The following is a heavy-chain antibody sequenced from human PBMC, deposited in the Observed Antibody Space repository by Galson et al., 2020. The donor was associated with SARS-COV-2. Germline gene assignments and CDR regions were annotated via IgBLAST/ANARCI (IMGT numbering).Heavy chain of an antibody. V-gene: IGHV3-21*01. Sequence: KIGESLKISCAASGFTFSSYSMNWVRQPPGKGLELVSSISSSSSYIYYANSVKGRFTISRDNAKNSLYLQMNSLRAEDTAVYYCARDSYSLLLAIDYWGQGTLVTVSS. D-gene: IGHD2-15*01. J-gene: IGHJ4*02. CDR3: ARDSYSLLLAIDY. CDR2: ISSSSSYI. CDR1: GFTFSSYS.